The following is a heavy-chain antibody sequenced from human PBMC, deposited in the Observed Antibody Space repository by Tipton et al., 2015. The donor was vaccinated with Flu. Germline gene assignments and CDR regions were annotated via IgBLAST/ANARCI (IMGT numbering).Heavy chain of an antibody. D-gene: IGHD6-19*01. CDR1: GYSVSSGYY. V-gene: IGHV4-38-2*01. J-gene: IGHJ5*02. Sequence: TLSLTCAVSGYSVSSGYYWGWIRQPPGKGLEWIGNVFYTGTTDYNPSLKSRVTISVDTSKNQFPLKLRSVTAADTAVYYCAAVAGNGNWFDPWGQGTLVTVSS. CDR2: VFYTGTT. CDR3: AAVAGNGNWFDP.